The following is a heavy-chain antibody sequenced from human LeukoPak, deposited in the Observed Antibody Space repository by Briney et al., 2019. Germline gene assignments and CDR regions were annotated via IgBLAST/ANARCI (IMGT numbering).Heavy chain of an antibody. CDR3: TTEDVDTATDYFDY. Sequence: GGSLRLSCAASGFTFSNAWMSWVRQAPGKGLEWVGRIKSKTDGGTTDYAAPVKGRFTISRDDSKNTLYLQMNSLKTEDTAVYYCTTEDVDTATDYFDYWGQGTLVTVSS. V-gene: IGHV3-15*01. CDR1: GFTFSNAW. CDR2: IKSKTDGGTT. D-gene: IGHD5-18*01. J-gene: IGHJ4*02.